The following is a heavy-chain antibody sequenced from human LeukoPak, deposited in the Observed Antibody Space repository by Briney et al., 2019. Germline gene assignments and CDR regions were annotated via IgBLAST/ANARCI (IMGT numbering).Heavy chain of an antibody. CDR2: IHPSTGNP. D-gene: IGHD3-16*02. V-gene: IGHV7-4-1*02. CDR3: ARAYQRLGELSLPDY. Sequence: ASVKVSCKSYGYTFTSYFMHWVRQAPGQGLEWMGWIHPSTGNPTYAQGFTGRFVFSLDTSVSTTYLQISSLKAEDTAVYYCARAYQRLGELSLPDYWSQGTLVTVSS. CDR1: GYTFTSYF. J-gene: IGHJ4*02.